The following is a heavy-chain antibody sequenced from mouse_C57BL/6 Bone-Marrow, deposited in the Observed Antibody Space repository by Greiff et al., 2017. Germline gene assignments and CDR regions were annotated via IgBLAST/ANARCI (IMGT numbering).Heavy chain of an antibody. CDR3: TTAYYSNYEVFAY. CDR2: IDPEDGDT. V-gene: IGHV14-1*01. J-gene: IGHJ3*01. CDR1: GFNIKDYY. D-gene: IGHD2-5*01. Sequence: EVQLQQSGAELVRPGASVKLSCTASGFNIKDYYMHWVKQRPEQGLEWIGRIDPEDGDTEYAPKFQGKATMTADTSSNTAYLQLSSLTSEDTAVYYCTTAYYSNYEVFAYWGQGTLVTVSA.